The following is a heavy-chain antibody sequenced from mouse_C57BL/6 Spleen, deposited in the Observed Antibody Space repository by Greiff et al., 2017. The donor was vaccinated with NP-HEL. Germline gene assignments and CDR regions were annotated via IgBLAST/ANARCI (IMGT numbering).Heavy chain of an antibody. CDR1: GYSITSDY. CDR3: ARASYYYGSSYSWYFDV. CDR2: ISYSGST. D-gene: IGHD1-1*01. Sequence: VQLKESGPGLAKPSQTLSLTCSVTGYSITSDYWNWIRKFPGNKLEYMGYISYSGSTYYNPSLKSRISITRDTSKNQYYLQLNSVTTEDTATYYCARASYYYGSSYSWYFDVWGTGTTVTVSS. J-gene: IGHJ1*03. V-gene: IGHV3-8*01.